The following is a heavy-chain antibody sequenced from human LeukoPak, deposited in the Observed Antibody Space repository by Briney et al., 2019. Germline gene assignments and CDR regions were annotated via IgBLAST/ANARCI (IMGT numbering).Heavy chain of an antibody. CDR3: ARGDYGFDY. V-gene: IGHV3-74*03. CDR1: GFIFSDYE. CDR2: ILADGTTT. J-gene: IGHJ4*02. Sequence: GGSLRLSCAASGFIFSDYEMYWLRQAPGKELVWVSRILADGTTTMYADSVKGRFTISRDNAKNTLYLQMNSLRAEDTVAYYCARGDYGFDYWGQGTPVIVSS. D-gene: IGHD4/OR15-4a*01.